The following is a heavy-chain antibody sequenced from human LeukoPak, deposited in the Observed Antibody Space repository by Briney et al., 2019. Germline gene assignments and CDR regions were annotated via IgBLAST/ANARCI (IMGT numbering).Heavy chain of an antibody. CDR3: AREAVTRNYFDY. D-gene: IGHD4-17*01. J-gene: IGHJ4*02. Sequence: PGGSLRLSCAASGFTVSSNYMNWVRQAPGKGLEWVSVIYSGGSTYYADSVKGRFTISRDNSKNMLFLQMNSLRAEDTAVYYCAREAVTRNYFDYWGQGTLVTVSS. CDR1: GFTVSSNY. V-gene: IGHV3-53*01. CDR2: IYSGGST.